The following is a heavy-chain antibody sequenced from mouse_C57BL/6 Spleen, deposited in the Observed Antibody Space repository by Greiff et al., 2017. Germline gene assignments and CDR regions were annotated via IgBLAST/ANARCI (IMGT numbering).Heavy chain of an antibody. CDR3: ARTGNGYDGYFDV. D-gene: IGHD2-2*01. V-gene: IGHV1-52*01. CDR2: IDPSDSET. Sequence: VQLQQPGAELVRPGSSVKLSCKASGYTFTSYWMHWVKQRPIQGLEWIGNIDPSDSETHYNQKFKDKATLTVDKSSSTAYMQLSSLTSEDSAVYYCARTGNGYDGYFDVWGTGTTVTVSS. J-gene: IGHJ1*03. CDR1: GYTFTSYW.